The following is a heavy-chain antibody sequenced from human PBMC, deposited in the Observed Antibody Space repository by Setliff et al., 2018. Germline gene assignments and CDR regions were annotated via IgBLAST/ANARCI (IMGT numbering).Heavy chain of an antibody. V-gene: IGHV4-39*01. CDR3: ARGINSVSWTPKY. CDR1: GDSISSSSFY. Sequence: SETLSLTCTVSGDSISSSSFYWAWIRQPPGKGLEWIGSIYYSGATYFNPSLNSRVTISLDMSKNQFSLTLRSVTAADTAMYYCARGINSVSWTPKYWGRGTLVTVSS. J-gene: IGHJ4*02. CDR2: IYYSGAT. D-gene: IGHD6-13*01.